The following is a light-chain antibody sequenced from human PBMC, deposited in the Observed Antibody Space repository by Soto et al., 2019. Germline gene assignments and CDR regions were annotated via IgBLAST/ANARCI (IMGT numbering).Light chain of an antibody. CDR2: AAS. J-gene: IGKJ2*01. Sequence: EIVLTQSPGTLSLSPGERATLSCRVSQRVSSNYLAEYQQKPDQAPRLLIYAASSRATGIPDRFSGSGSGTDFTLTISRLEPEECAVYYCQQYGSSPRTFGQGTKLEIK. CDR3: QQYGSSPRT. V-gene: IGKV3-20*01. CDR1: QRVSSNY.